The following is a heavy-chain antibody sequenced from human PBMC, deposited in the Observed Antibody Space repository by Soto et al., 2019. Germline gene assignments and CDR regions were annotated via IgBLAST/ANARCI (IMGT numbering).Heavy chain of an antibody. Sequence: EVHLVESGGGLVQPGGSLRLSCAASGFTFSDYWMTWVRQAPGKGLEGVANMNPDGSEQYYLDSVKGRFTISRDNAKNSLYLQMNSLRGEYTAVYYCTRDLNHDCGPWGQGTQVIVSS. CDR2: MNPDGSEQ. D-gene: IGHD2-21*01. CDR3: TRDLNHDCGP. J-gene: IGHJ5*02. CDR1: GFTFSDYW. V-gene: IGHV3-7*04.